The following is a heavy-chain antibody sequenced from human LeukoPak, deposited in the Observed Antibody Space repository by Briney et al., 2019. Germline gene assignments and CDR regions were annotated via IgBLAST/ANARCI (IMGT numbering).Heavy chain of an antibody. D-gene: IGHD1-1*01. CDR1: GFTFSSYG. Sequence: GGSLRLSCAATGFTFSSYGMHWVRQAPGKGLEWVAVIWYDGSNKYYADTVKGRFTISRDNSKNTLYLQMNSLRAEDTAVYYCAKIWNDEDYWGQGTLVTVSS. CDR2: IWYDGSNK. V-gene: IGHV3-33*06. CDR3: AKIWNDEDY. J-gene: IGHJ4*02.